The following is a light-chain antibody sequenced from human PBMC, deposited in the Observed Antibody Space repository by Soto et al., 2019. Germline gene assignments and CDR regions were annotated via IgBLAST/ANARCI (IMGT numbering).Light chain of an antibody. CDR1: QSVSRSY. Sequence: EIGMSQSSATLSVSPGERATLSCRASQSVSRSYLGWYQQKPGQAPRLLMYGASIRAAGVPDRFSGSGSGADFTLTISSLQPEDFATYYCQQSFSTPPTFGQGTKADIK. CDR3: QQSFSTPPT. CDR2: GAS. J-gene: IGKJ1*01. V-gene: IGKV3-20*01.